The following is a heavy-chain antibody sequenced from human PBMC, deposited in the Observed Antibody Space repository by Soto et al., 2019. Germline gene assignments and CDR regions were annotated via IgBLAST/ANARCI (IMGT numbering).Heavy chain of an antibody. CDR1: GCTFTGYY. Sequence: ASVKVSCKASGCTFTGYYMHWGRQAPGQGLEWMGWINPNSGGTNYAQKFQGWVTMTRDTSISTAYMELSRLRSDDTAVYYCARDQVSGNGMDVWGQGTTVTVSS. CDR2: INPNSGGT. J-gene: IGHJ6*02. V-gene: IGHV1-2*04. CDR3: ARDQVSGNGMDV. D-gene: IGHD1-26*01.